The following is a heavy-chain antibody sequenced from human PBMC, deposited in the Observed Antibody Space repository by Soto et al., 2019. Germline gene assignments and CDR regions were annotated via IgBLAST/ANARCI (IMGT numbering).Heavy chain of an antibody. CDR1: GFTFSDYY. V-gene: IGHV3-11*03. J-gene: IGHJ5*02. CDR2: ISSSGTYI. Sequence: GGSLRLSCAASGFTFSDYYMSWSRQAPGKGLEWVSFISSSGTYIHYTDSVKGRFTVSRDNAKNTLYLQMNSLRAEDTAVYYCARPPGVGDPGSWGQGTLVTVPQ. D-gene: IGHD2-15*01. CDR3: ARPPGVGDPGS.